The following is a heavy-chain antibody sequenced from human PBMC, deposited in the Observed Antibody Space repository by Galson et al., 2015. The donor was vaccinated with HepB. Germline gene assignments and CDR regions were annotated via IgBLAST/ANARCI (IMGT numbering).Heavy chain of an antibody. CDR3: ARARYSSSPPDY. CDR2: ISGYNGDT. CDR1: GYTFNNFG. Sequence: SVKVSCKASGYTFNNFGISWARQAPGQGLEWMGWISGYNGDTNYAQKLQDRVTMTTDSSTSTAYMELRSLRSDDTGIFYCARARYSSSPPDYWGQGTLVTVSS. V-gene: IGHV1-18*01. J-gene: IGHJ4*02. D-gene: IGHD6-19*01.